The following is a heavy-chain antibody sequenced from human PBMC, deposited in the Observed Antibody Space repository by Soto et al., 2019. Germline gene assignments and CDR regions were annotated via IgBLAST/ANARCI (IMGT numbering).Heavy chain of an antibody. D-gene: IGHD3-9*01. CDR2: IWYDGTNK. V-gene: IGHV3-33*01. J-gene: IGHJ6*03. CDR3: ARGNTIGESVYMDV. Sequence: QEQLVESGGGVVQPGRSLRLSCTASGFFFRSYGMHWVRQAPGKGLEWVGVIWYDGTNKYYPDSVKGRLTISRDNSKNTLFLQINSLRAEDTAVYYCARGNTIGESVYMDVWGKGTTVTVSS. CDR1: GFFFRSYG.